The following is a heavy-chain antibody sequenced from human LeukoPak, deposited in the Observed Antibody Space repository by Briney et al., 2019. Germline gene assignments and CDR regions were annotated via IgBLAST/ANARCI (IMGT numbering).Heavy chain of an antibody. CDR3: AKEARYYYYGMDV. CDR1: GFTFSSYG. V-gene: IGHV3-30*18. J-gene: IGHJ6*02. CDR2: ISYDGSNK. Sequence: GGSLSLSCAASGFTFSSYGMHWVRQPPGKGLEWVAVISYDGSNKYYADSVKGRFTISRDNTKNTLYLQMNSLRAEDTAVYYCAKEARYYYYGMDVWGRGTTVTVSS.